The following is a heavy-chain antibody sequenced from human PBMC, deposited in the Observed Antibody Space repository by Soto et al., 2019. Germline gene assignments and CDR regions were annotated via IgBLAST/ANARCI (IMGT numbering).Heavy chain of an antibody. CDR1: GFTFSSYA. J-gene: IGHJ4*02. CDR2: ISYDGSNK. V-gene: IGHV3-30-3*01. Sequence: PGGSLRLSCGASGFTFSSYAMHWVRQAPGKGLEWVAVISYDGSNKYYADSVKGRFTISRDNSKNTLYLQMNSLRAEDTAVYYCARGSDYYDSSGPGYWGQGTLVTVSS. CDR3: ARGSDYYDSSGPGY. D-gene: IGHD3-22*01.